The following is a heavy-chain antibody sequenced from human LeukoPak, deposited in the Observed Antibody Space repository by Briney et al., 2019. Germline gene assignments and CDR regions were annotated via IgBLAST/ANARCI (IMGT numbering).Heavy chain of an antibody. CDR3: ARLFNYYDNSGYYQYYFDY. Sequence: ASVKVSCKASGYTLTSYYMHWVRQAPGQGLEWMGCINPNTGDTSFAQKFQGRVTLTRDTSISTAYMELSRLKSDDTAVYYCARLFNYYDNSGYYQYYFDYWGQGTLVTVSS. J-gene: IGHJ4*02. CDR1: GYTLTSYY. V-gene: IGHV1-2*02. D-gene: IGHD3-22*01. CDR2: INPNTGDT.